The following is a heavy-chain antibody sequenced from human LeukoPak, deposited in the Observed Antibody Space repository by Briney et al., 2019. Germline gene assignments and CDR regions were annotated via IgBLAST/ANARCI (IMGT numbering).Heavy chain of an antibody. CDR3: ARARIVGVFDY. CDR2: INPNSGDT. V-gene: IGHV1-2*02. D-gene: IGHD1-26*01. Sequence: ASVKVSCKASGYIFTGYYMHWVRQAPGQGLEWMGWINPNSGDTNYAQKFQGRVTMTRDTSISTAYMELSRLRSDDTAVYYCARARIVGVFDYWGQGTLVTVSS. CDR1: GYIFTGYY. J-gene: IGHJ4*02.